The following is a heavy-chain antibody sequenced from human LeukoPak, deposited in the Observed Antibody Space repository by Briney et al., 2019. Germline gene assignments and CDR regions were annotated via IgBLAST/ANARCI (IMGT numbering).Heavy chain of an antibody. Sequence: GGSLRLSCAASGFTLSSYGMHWVRQAPGKGLEWVAVISYDGSNKYYVDSVKGRFTISRDNSKNTLYLQMNSLRAEDTAVYYCAKDSARHDYGDYWYYYYYMDVWGKGTTVTISS. CDR2: ISYDGSNK. CDR1: GFTLSSYG. CDR3: AKDSARHDYGDYWYYYYYMDV. D-gene: IGHD4-17*01. V-gene: IGHV3-30*18. J-gene: IGHJ6*03.